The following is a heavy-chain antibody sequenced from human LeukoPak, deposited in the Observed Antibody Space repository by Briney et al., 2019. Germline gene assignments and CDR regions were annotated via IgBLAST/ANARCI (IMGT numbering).Heavy chain of an antibody. CDR2: ISSSSSYI. CDR3: ARVPSGWSGTPFYLRARAYYFDY. D-gene: IGHD3-3*01. Sequence: GGSLRLSCAAPGFTFSSYSMNWVRQAPGKGLEWVSSISSSSSYIYYADSVKGRFTISRDNAKNSLYLQMNSLRAEDTAVYYCARVPSGWSGTPFYLRARAYYFDYWAREPWSPPPQ. J-gene: IGHJ4*02. V-gene: IGHV3-21*01. CDR1: GFTFSSYS.